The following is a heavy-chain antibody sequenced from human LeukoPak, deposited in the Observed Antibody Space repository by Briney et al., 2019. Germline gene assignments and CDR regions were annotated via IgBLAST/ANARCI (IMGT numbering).Heavy chain of an antibody. V-gene: IGHV1-46*01. D-gene: IGHD2-15*01. J-gene: IGHJ3*02. CDR1: GYTFTSYY. CDR2: INPSHGTT. CDR3: ARGEGLLGYDAFDI. Sequence: GAALTVSCKASGYTFTSYYMHWVREAPGQGHKWMGIINPSHGTTTYPQTFQGRVTKTRDTSTSTLCMELGSLRSEHTALYYCARGEGLLGYDAFDIWGQETMVTVS.